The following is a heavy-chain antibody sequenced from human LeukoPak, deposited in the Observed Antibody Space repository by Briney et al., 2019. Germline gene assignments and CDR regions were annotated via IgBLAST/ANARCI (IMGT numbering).Heavy chain of an antibody. CDR3: ATDLGYCSSTTCDTFDY. CDR2: ISTHDVNT. CDR1: GYTFTSSG. J-gene: IGHJ4*02. D-gene: IGHD2-2*01. V-gene: IGHV1-18*01. Sequence: ASVKVSCKASGYTFTSSGISWVRQAPGQGLEWMGWISTHDVNTKYAQRLQGRVTLTTDTSTSTAYMELRSLRSDDTAVYYCATDLGYCSSTTCDTFDYWGQGTLITVSS.